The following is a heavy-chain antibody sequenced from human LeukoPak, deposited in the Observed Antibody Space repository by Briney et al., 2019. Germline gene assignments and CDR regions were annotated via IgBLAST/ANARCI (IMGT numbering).Heavy chain of an antibody. CDR2: IYYSGST. CDR3: ALYYYGSGSYYTFDY. J-gene: IGHJ4*02. D-gene: IGHD3-10*01. CDR1: GGSISSSSYY. Sequence: PSETLSLTCTVSGGSISSSSYYWGWIRQPPGKGLEWIGSIYYSGSTYYNPSLKSRVTISVDTSKNQFSLKLSSATAADTAVYYCALYYYGSGSYYTFDYWGQGTLVTVSS. V-gene: IGHV4-39*01.